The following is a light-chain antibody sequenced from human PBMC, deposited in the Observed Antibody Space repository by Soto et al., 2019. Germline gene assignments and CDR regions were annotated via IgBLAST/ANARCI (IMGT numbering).Light chain of an antibody. J-gene: IGKJ4*01. Sequence: AIQMTQSPSSLSASVGDRVTIACRASQGIGNDLAWYQQKPGKAPELLIYAASSLHSGVPSRFSGSGSGTDFTLTISSLQPEDLATYYCLRDYNLLTFGGGTKVEIK. CDR2: AAS. V-gene: IGKV1-6*01. CDR1: QGIGND. CDR3: LRDYNLLT.